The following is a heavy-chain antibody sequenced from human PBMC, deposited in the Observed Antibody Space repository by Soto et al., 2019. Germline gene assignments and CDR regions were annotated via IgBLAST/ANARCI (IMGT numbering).Heavy chain of an antibody. J-gene: IGHJ6*02. D-gene: IGHD3-3*01. V-gene: IGHV3-30-3*01. CDR3: ARETYYDFWSGPYYGMDV. Sequence: QVQLVESGGGVVQPGRSLRLSCAASGFTFSSYAMHWVRQAPGKGLEWVAVISYDGSNKYYADSVKGPFTISRDNSKNTLYLQMNSLRAEDTAVYYCARETYYDFWSGPYYGMDVWDQGTTVTVSS. CDR1: GFTFSSYA. CDR2: ISYDGSNK.